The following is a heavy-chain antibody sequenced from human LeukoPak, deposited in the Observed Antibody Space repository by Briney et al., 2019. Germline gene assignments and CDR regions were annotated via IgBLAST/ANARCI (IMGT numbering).Heavy chain of an antibody. CDR2: ISSNGGST. V-gene: IGHV3-64*01. CDR3: AKVAARVSLDY. D-gene: IGHD2-15*01. J-gene: IGHJ4*02. Sequence: GGSLRLSCAASGFTFSSYAMHWVRQAPGKGLEYVSAISSNGGSTYYANSVKGRFTISRDNSKNTLYLQMGSLRAEDMAVYYCAKVAARVSLDYWGQGTLVTVSS. CDR1: GFTFSSYA.